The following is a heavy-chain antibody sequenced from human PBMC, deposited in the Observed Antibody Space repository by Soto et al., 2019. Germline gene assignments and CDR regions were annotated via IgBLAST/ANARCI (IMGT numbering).Heavy chain of an antibody. CDR1: GFTFGDYA. V-gene: IGHV3-49*03. J-gene: IGHJ6*03. CDR3: TRDQSGYCSGGSCYWDDYYYYYMDV. Sequence: GGSLRLSCTASGFTFGDYAMSWFRQAPGKGLEWVGFIRSKAYGGTTEYAASVKGRFTISRDDSKSIAYLQMNSLKTEDTAVYYCTRDQSGYCSGGSCYWDDYYYYYMDVWGKGTTVTVSS. CDR2: IRSKAYGGTT. D-gene: IGHD2-15*01.